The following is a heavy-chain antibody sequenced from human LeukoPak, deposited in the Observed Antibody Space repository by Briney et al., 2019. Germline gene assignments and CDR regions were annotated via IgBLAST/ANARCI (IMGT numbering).Heavy chain of an antibody. D-gene: IGHD3-22*01. CDR3: ARHLITTTYPLTASWFDP. J-gene: IGHJ5*02. V-gene: IGHV4-59*08. Sequence: PSETLSLTCTVSGGSISSYYWSWIRQPPGKGLEWIGYIYCSGSTNYNPSLKSRVTISVDTSKNQFSLKLSSVTAADTAVYYCARHLITTTYPLTASWFDPWGQGTLVTVSS. CDR2: IYCSGST. CDR1: GGSISSYY.